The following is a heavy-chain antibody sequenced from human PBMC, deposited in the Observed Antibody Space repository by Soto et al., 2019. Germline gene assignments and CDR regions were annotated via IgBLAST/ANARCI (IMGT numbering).Heavy chain of an antibody. J-gene: IGHJ4*01. V-gene: IGHV4-38-2*02. Sequence: PSETLSLTCSVSGYSISSGYYWGWVRQAPGKGLEWLGSVYHNGIMFHNPSFQSRVTISVDTSKNQFSLNLRSVTAADTAVYYCAALWFVELAFNYWGHGILVTVSS. CDR3: AALWFVELAFNY. D-gene: IGHD3-10*01. CDR1: GYSISSGYY. CDR2: VYHNGIM.